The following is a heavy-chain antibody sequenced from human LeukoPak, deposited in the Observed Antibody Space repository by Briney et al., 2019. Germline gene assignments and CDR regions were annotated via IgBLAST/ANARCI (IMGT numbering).Heavy chain of an antibody. Sequence: TSETLSLTCTVSGGSISSGSYYWSWIRQPPGKGLEWIGYIYYSGSTNYNPSLKSRVTISVDTSKNQFSLKLSSVTAADTAVYYCATSGGYPYYYYYMDVWGKGTTVTVSS. D-gene: IGHD1-26*01. V-gene: IGHV4-61*01. CDR3: ATSGGYPYYYYYMDV. CDR1: GGSISSGSYY. CDR2: IYYSGST. J-gene: IGHJ6*03.